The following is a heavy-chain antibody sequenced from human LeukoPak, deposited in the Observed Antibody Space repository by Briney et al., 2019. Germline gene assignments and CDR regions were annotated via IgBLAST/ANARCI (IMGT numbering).Heavy chain of an antibody. V-gene: IGHV4-4*08. J-gene: IGHJ5*02. CDR2: IFPSGST. Sequence: SETLSLTCSVSGGSISSNYWNWIRKSPGKGLEWIGYIFPSGSTNYNPSLKSRITISVDMSKNQFSLKLNSVTAADTAVYYCASVRGYSSGWYASGFDPWGQGTLVTVSS. D-gene: IGHD6-19*01. CDR3: ASVRGYSSGWYASGFDP. CDR1: GGSISSNY.